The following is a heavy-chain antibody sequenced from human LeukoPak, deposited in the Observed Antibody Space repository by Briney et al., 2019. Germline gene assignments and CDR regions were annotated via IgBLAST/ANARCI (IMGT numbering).Heavy chain of an antibody. CDR1: GFTFSVYD. CDR2: ISRGGIS. CDR3: SKKGQADDDGKPD. V-gene: IGHV3-23*01. J-gene: IGHJ4*02. D-gene: IGHD1-1*01. Sequence: GGSLRLSCAASGFTFSVYDMYWIRQSPGKGLECVSVISRGGISYYADSVKGRITISRDNSKNTLYLQMNSLRAEDTAVYYCSKKGQADDDGKPDWGQGTLVTVSP.